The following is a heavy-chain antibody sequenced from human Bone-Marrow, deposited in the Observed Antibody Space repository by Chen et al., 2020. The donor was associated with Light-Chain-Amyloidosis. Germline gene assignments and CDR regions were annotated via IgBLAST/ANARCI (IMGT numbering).Heavy chain of an antibody. CDR3: VKDFEGAGDF. CDR1: GFTFRDRY. CDR2: IRNKADRYST. D-gene: IGHD3-10*01. V-gene: IGHV3-72*01. J-gene: IGHJ4*02. Sequence: EVQLVESGGGLVQPGESRRLSCAASGFTFRDRYMDWVRQAPGKGLEWVGRIRNKADRYSTEYAASLKGRFSLSRDDSKNSLNLQMNNLRSEDTAIYYCVKDFEGAGDFWGQGTLVTVAS.